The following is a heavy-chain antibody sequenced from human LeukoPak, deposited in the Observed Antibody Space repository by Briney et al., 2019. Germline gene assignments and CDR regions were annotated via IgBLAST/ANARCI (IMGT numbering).Heavy chain of an antibody. CDR3: ARQEGYSYEPYFDY. CDR2: IHYSGGA. Sequence: SETLSLTCTVSGGSISSSSYYWGWIRQAPGKALEWIGNIHYSGGAYYRPSLKSRVTISVDTSKNQSSLKLSSVTAADTAVYSCARQEGYSYEPYFDYWGQGTLVTVSS. D-gene: IGHD5-18*01. J-gene: IGHJ4*02. V-gene: IGHV4-39*01. CDR1: GGSISSSSYY.